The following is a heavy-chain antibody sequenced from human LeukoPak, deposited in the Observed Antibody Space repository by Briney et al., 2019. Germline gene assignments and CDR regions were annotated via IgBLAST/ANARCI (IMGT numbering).Heavy chain of an antibody. D-gene: IGHD3-22*01. V-gene: IGHV7-4-1*02. CDR3: AREHDSSGYYYEGDFDY. CDR1: GYTFTSHA. J-gene: IGHJ4*02. CDR2: INTNTGNP. Sequence: GASVKVSCKASGYTFTSHAMNWVRQAPGQGLEWMGWINTNTGNPTYAQGFTGRFVFSLDTSVSTAYLQISSLKAEDTAVYYCAREHDSSGYYYEGDFDYWGQGTLVTVSS.